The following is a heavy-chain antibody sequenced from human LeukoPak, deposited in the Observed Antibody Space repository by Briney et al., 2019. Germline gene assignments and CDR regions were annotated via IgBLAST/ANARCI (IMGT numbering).Heavy chain of an antibody. CDR3: ARVPFGGESIWFGEFLTVKQCYFDY. J-gene: IGHJ4*02. D-gene: IGHD3-10*01. V-gene: IGHV4-39*01. Sequence: SETLSLTCTVSGGSISGSSYYWGWIRQPPGEGLEWIGSIYYSGSTYYNPSLKSRVTISVDTSKNQFSLKLSSVTAADTAVYYCARVPFGGESIWFGEFLTVKQCYFDYWGQGTLVTVSS. CDR1: GGSISGSSYY. CDR2: IYYSGST.